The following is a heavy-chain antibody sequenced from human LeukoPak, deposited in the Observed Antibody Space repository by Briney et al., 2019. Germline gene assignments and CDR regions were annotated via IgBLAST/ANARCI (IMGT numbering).Heavy chain of an antibody. J-gene: IGHJ4*02. CDR2: ISSSSSYI. Sequence: GGSLRLSCAASGFTFSSYSMNWVRQAPGKGLEWVSSISSSSSYIYYADSEKGRFTISRDNAKNSLYLQMNSLRAEDTAVYYCARWDIVATIKGGLDYWGQGTLVTVSS. D-gene: IGHD5-12*01. CDR3: ARWDIVATIKGGLDY. CDR1: GFTFSSYS. V-gene: IGHV3-21*01.